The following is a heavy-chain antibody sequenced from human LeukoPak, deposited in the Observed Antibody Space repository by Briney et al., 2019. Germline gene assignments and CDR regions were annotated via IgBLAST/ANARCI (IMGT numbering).Heavy chain of an antibody. V-gene: IGHV4-30-2*01. Sequence: PSQTLSLTCAVSGGSISSGGYSWSWIRQPPGKGLEWIGYIYHSGSTYYNPSLKSRVTISVDRSKNQFSLKLSSVTAADTAVYCCARNPATYYDFWSGYYDWGQGTLVTVSS. J-gene: IGHJ4*02. CDR2: IYHSGST. CDR1: GGSISSGGYS. D-gene: IGHD3-3*01. CDR3: ARNPATYYDFWSGYYD.